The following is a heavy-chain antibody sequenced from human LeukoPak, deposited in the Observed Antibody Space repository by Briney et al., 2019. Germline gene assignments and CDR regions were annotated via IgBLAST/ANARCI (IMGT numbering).Heavy chain of an antibody. CDR3: ARGYNIWTGYYKNHILGY. J-gene: IGHJ4*02. V-gene: IGHV1-18*01. CDR1: GYTFSTYT. D-gene: IGHD3-9*01. CDR2: IAASNGNT. Sequence: ASVKVSCKTSGYTFSTYTIGWVRQAPGQGLEWLGWIAASNGNTHLARNFQDRVAMTTDTSTNTVYMEMRSLSSDDTALYYCARGYNIWTGYYKNHILGYWGQGTLVTVSP.